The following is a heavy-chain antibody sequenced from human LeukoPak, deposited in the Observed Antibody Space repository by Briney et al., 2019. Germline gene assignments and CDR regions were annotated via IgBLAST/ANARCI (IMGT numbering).Heavy chain of an antibody. CDR2: IYHSGRT. CDR3: ARGQQLVPPYYYYYYMDV. Sequence: SETLSLTCSVSGGSISNTNYYWGWIRQPPGKGLEWIASIYHSGRTDYNPSLKSRVTISVDTSKNQFSLELSSVTAADTAVYYCARGQQLVPPYYYYYYMDVWGKGTTVTVSS. V-gene: IGHV4-39*07. D-gene: IGHD6-13*01. J-gene: IGHJ6*03. CDR1: GGSISNTNYY.